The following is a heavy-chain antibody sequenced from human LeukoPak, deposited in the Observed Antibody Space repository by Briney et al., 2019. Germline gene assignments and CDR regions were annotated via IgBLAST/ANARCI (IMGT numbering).Heavy chain of an antibody. CDR3: ASGSNGFQPY. Sequence: PGGSLRLSCAASGFTFSSYTMNWVRQAPVKGLEWVSYISSSSSTIYYADSVKGRFTISRDNVKNSLYLQMNSLRAEDTAVYYCASGSNGFQPYWGQGTLVTVSS. V-gene: IGHV3-48*01. CDR2: ISSSSSTI. D-gene: IGHD6-19*01. J-gene: IGHJ4*02. CDR1: GFTFSSYT.